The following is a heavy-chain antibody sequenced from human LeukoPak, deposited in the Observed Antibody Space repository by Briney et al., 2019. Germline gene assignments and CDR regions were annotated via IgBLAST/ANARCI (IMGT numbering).Heavy chain of an antibody. Sequence: GGSLRLSCAAPGFTLRSPSMHWVRHAPGEGLGWVAFIRYDVSIKYYTDSVKGAFTLSRDNSQNTLYLQMNTPRAEDTRVCFITKDGYSDGYFDCLLSGYYFDDWGQGTLVTVSS. CDR1: GFTLRSPS. V-gene: IGHV3-30*02. D-gene: IGHD3-9*01. CDR3: TKDGYSDGYFDCLLSGYYFDD. CDR2: IRYDVSIK. J-gene: IGHJ4*01.